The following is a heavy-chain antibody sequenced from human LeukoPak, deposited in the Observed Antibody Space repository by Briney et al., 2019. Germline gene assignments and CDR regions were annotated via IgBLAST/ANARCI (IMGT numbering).Heavy chain of an antibody. Sequence: GASVKVSCKASGYTFTGYYMHWVRQAPGQGLEWMGIINPSGGSTSYAQKFQGRVTMTRDTSTSTVYMELSSLRSEDTAVYYCARDLSGGDCYSGCYFDYWGQGTLVTVSS. D-gene: IGHD2-21*01. CDR2: INPSGGST. CDR3: ARDLSGGDCYSGCYFDY. J-gene: IGHJ4*02. CDR1: GYTFTGYY. V-gene: IGHV1-46*01.